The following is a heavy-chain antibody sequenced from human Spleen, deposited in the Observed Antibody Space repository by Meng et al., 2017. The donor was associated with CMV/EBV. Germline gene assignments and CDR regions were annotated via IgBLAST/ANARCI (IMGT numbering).Heavy chain of an antibody. CDR3: ATPPGGYDFWSGYYDHDALDI. CDR2: ISNSDATI. J-gene: IGHJ3*02. D-gene: IGHD3-3*01. Sequence: GESLKISCAASGFTFSHYAMNWVRQAPGKGLEWVSYISNSDATIYYADSVKGRFTTFRDNAKNSLYLQMNSLRAEDTAVYYCATPPGGYDFWSGYYDHDALDIWGQGTMVTVSS. V-gene: IGHV3-48*03. CDR1: GFTFSHYA.